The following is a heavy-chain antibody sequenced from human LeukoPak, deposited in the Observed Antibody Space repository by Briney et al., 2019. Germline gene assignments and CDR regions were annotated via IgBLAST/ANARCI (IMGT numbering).Heavy chain of an antibody. CDR3: ASISGGWYWESFDY. CDR1: GYTFTRYY. D-gene: IGHD3-10*01. Sequence: ASVKVSCKASGYTFTRYYMHWVRQAPGQGLEWMGRINPNSGGTKYAQKFQGRGTMTRDTSISTDYMELSRLRSDDTAVYYCASISGGWYWESFDYWGQGTLVTVSS. CDR2: INPNSGGT. V-gene: IGHV1-2*06. J-gene: IGHJ4*02.